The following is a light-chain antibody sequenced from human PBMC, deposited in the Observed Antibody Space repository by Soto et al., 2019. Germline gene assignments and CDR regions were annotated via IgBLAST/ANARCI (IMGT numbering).Light chain of an antibody. J-gene: IGLJ1*01. CDR2: RDT. CDR3: AAWDDNLNGFV. Sequence: QSVLTQPPSASGTPGQRVTISCSGSRSNIGRNTVNWYLHFPGTAPKLLIYRDTLRPPGVPDRFSASKSGTSASLAVSGLQSEDEAGYYCAAWDDNLNGFVFGTGTKVTVL. V-gene: IGLV1-44*01. CDR1: RSNIGRNT.